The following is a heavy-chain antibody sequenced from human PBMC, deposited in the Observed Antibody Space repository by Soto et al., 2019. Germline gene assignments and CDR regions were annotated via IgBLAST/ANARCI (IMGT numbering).Heavy chain of an antibody. J-gene: IGHJ4*02. CDR1: GFTFSSYE. Sequence: GGSLRLSCAASGFTFSSYEMNWARQAPGKGLEWVSYISSSGSTIYYADSVKGRFTISRDNAKNSLYLQMNSLRAEDTAVYYCARDLRDYGDYYFDYWGQGTLVTVSS. V-gene: IGHV3-48*03. CDR2: ISSSGSTI. CDR3: ARDLRDYGDYYFDY. D-gene: IGHD4-17*01.